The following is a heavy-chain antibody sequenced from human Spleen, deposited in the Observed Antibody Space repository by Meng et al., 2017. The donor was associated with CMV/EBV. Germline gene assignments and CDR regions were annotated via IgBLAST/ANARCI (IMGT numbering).Heavy chain of an antibody. CDR3: AKEGQSSGRVYYGMDV. V-gene: IGHV3-48*03. Sequence: GGSLRLSCAASGFSFSSYEMNWVRQAPGRGLEWISYISGSGNTIYYADSVKGRFTISRDYAKNSLFLQMNSLRAEDTAVYYCAKEGQSSGRVYYGMDVWGQGTTVTVSS. CDR1: GFSFSSYE. J-gene: IGHJ6*02. CDR2: ISGSGNTI. D-gene: IGHD1-26*01.